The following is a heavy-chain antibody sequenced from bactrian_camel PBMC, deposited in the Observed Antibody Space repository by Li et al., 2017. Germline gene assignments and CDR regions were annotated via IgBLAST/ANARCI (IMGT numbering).Heavy chain of an antibody. CDR1: GYIYRSYC. D-gene: IGHD2*01. J-gene: IGHJ6*01. CDR2: IDRDGRS. Sequence: HVQLVESGGGSVQAGGSLRLSCAASGYIYRSYCMGWFRQAPGKEREGVAAIDRDGRSSYADSVKGRFTISKDIAKNTLYLQMNSLKPGDTAMYYCAAYGRGRHCTVITATATPIFRKTMVSGVRGPRSPSP. V-gene: IGHV3S53*01. CDR3: AAYGRGRHCTVITATATPIFRKTMVS.